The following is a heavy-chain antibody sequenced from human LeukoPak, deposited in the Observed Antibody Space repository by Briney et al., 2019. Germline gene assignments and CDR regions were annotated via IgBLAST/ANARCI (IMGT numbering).Heavy chain of an antibody. D-gene: IGHD3-10*01. V-gene: IGHV4-39*07. CDR1: GGSISTNHYY. Sequence: SETLSLTCTVSGGSISTNHYYWGWIRQPPGKGLEWIGSVHYSGRTFYNPSLKSRVTISVDTSKNQFSLKLSSVTAADTAVYYCARELDTHGSGSYYVGPVVNWGQGTLVTVSS. CDR3: ARELDTHGSGSYYVGPVVN. J-gene: IGHJ4*02. CDR2: VHYSGRT.